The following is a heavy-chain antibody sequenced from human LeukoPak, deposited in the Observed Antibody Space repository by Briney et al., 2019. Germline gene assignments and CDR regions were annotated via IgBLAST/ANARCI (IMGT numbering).Heavy chain of an antibody. CDR2: IRYDGSNK. CDR3: ANGNAYYYDSSGYYFRE. Sequence: GGSLRLSCAASGFTFSSYGMHWVRQAPGRGLEWVAFIRYDGSNKYYADSVKGRFTISRDNSKNTLYLQMNSLRAEDTAVYYCANGNAYYYDSSGYYFREWGQGTLVTVSS. CDR1: GFTFSSYG. V-gene: IGHV3-30*02. J-gene: IGHJ1*01. D-gene: IGHD3-22*01.